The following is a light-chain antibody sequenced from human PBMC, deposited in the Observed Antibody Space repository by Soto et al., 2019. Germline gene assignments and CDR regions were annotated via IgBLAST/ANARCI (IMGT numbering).Light chain of an antibody. Sequence: QSALAQPASVSGSLGQSITISCTGTSSDVGGYNFVSWYQQHPGKAPKLMIYEVNNRPSGVSNRFSGSKSGNTASLTISGLQAEHEADYYCSSWTSSTTQVLGGGTKLTVL. CDR1: SSDVGGYNF. CDR2: EVN. V-gene: IGLV2-14*01. CDR3: SSWTSSTTQV. J-gene: IGLJ3*02.